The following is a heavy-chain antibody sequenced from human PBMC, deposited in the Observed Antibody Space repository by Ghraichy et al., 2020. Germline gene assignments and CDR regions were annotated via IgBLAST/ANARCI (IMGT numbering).Heavy chain of an antibody. CDR2: FDPDNGEA. CDR3: ALGPSNWD. D-gene: IGHD4-11*01. Sequence: ASVKVSCETSGNTLSELPINWVRQTPDKGFEWMGTFDPDNGEAVYSEKFQGRITLTADTYTDTASMELIGLTSDDTALYYCALGPSNWDWGQGTLVTVSS. V-gene: IGHV1-24*01. J-gene: IGHJ4*02. CDR1: GNTLSELP.